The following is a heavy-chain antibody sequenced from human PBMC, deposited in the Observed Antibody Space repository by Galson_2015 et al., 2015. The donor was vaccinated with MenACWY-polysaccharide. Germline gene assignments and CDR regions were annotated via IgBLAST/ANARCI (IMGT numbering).Heavy chain of an antibody. CDR2: IKSDGSST. D-gene: IGHD5-12*01. Sequence: SLRLSCAASGFTFSTYWMHWVRQAPGKGLVWVSRIKSDGSSTNYADSVKGRFTISCDNAKDTLYLQMNSLRAEDTALYYCARVYSAYDWGQGTLVTVSA. J-gene: IGHJ4*02. CDR3: ARVYSAYD. V-gene: IGHV3-74*01. CDR1: GFTFSTYW.